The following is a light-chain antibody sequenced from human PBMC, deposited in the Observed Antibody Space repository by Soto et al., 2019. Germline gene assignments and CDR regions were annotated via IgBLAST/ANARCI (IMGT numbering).Light chain of an antibody. CDR3: GSYAGRSTFV. V-gene: IGLV2-23*02. J-gene: IGLJ3*02. Sequence: QSVLTQPASVSGSPGQSITISCTGTSSDVGSYNLVSWYQHHPGKAPKLMIYEVSKWPSGVSNRFSGSKSGDTASLTISGLQAEDEADYYCGSYAGRSTFVFGGGTKVTVL. CDR2: EVS. CDR1: SSDVGSYNL.